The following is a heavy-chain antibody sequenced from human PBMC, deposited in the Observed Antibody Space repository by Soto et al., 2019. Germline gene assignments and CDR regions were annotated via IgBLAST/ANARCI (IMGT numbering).Heavy chain of an antibody. V-gene: IGHV1-69*12. CDR3: ARDLLDGDYPGGGWYFDL. Sequence: QVQLVQSGAEVKKPGSTVKVSCKASGGTFSSYAISWVRQAPGQGLEWMGGIIPIFGTANYAQKFQGRVTITADESTSTAYMELSSLRSEDTAVYYCARDLLDGDYPGGGWYFDLWGRGTLVTVSS. D-gene: IGHD4-17*01. CDR1: GGTFSSYA. CDR2: IIPIFGTA. J-gene: IGHJ2*01.